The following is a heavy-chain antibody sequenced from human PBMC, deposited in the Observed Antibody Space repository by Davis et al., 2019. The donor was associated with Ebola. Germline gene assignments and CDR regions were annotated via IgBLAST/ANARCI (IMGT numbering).Heavy chain of an antibody. Sequence: GGSLRLSCAASGFTVSSNYMSWVRQAPGKGLEWVSVIYSGGSTYYADSVKGRFTISRDNSKNSLYLQMNSLRAEDTALYYCAKDHYIAAAGTLDYWGQGTLVTVSS. D-gene: IGHD6-13*01. CDR3: AKDHYIAAAGTLDY. CDR2: IYSGGST. CDR1: GFTVSSNY. J-gene: IGHJ4*02. V-gene: IGHV3-53*05.